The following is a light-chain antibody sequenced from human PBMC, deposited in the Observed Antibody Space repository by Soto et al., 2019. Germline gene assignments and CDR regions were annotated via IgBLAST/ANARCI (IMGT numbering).Light chain of an antibody. CDR2: EVS. CDR3: SSFTSSITPCV. J-gene: IGLJ1*01. V-gene: IGLV2-14*01. CDR1: SSDVGGHNY. Sequence: QSALTQPASVSGSPGQSITISCTGTSSDVGGHNYVSWYQQDPGKAPKLMIYEVSNRPSGVSDRFSGSKSGNTASLTISGLQPEDEADYYCSSFTSSITPCVFGTGTKGTVL.